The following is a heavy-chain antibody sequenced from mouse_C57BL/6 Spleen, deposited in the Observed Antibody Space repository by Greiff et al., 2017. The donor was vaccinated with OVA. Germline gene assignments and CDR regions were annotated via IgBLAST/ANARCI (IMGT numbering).Heavy chain of an antibody. CDR3: AREGVYYYGSSSPFAY. J-gene: IGHJ3*01. Sequence: EVHLVESGGGLVKPGGSLKLSCAASGFTFSSYAMSWVRQTPEKRLEWVGTISDGGGYTYYPDNVKGRSTISRDTANNTPYLQMSHLKSEDTAMYYCAREGVYYYGSSSPFAYWGQGTLVTVSA. CDR1: GFTFSSYA. CDR2: ISDGGGYT. D-gene: IGHD1-1*01. V-gene: IGHV5-4*01.